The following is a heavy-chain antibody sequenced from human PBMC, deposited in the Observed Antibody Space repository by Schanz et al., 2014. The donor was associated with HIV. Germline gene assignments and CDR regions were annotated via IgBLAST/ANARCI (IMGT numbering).Heavy chain of an antibody. V-gene: IGHV3-30*18. J-gene: IGHJ6*02. Sequence: QVQLVESGGGVVQPGRSLRLSCAASGFTFSNYGMHWVRQAPGKGLEWVAFISYDGSNKYYADSVKGRFTISRDNSKNTLYVQMNRLRAEDTAVYYCAKVATWDYYGMDVWGQGTTVTVSS. CDR3: AKVATWDYYGMDV. CDR2: ISYDGSNK. CDR1: GFTFSNYG.